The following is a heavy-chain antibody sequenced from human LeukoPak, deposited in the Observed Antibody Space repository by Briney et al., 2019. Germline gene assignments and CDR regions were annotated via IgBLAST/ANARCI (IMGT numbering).Heavy chain of an antibody. J-gene: IGHJ3*02. V-gene: IGHV4-61*02. D-gene: IGHD1-26*01. CDR1: GGSISSGSYY. CDR2: IYTSGST. Sequence: SQTLSLTCTVSGGSISSGSYYWSWIRQPAGKGLEWIGRIYTSGSTNYNPSLKSRVTISVDTSKKQFSLKLSSVTAADTAFYYCARYIVSYPHDAFDIWGQGTMVTVSS. CDR3: ARYIVSYPHDAFDI.